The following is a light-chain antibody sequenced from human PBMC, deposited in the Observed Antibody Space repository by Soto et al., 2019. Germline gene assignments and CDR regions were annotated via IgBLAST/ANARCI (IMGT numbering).Light chain of an antibody. Sequence: DIVMTQSPLSLPVTPGEPAPISCRSSQSLLHSNGYIYLDWYLQKPGQSPQLLIYLVSNRASGVPDRLSGSGSGTDFTLKISRVEAEDVGVYYCMQALQAPITFGQGTRLEIK. CDR2: LVS. J-gene: IGKJ5*01. V-gene: IGKV2-28*01. CDR1: QSLLHSNGYIY. CDR3: MQALQAPIT.